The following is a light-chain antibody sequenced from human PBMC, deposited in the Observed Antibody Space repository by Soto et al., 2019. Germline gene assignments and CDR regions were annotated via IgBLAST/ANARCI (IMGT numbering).Light chain of an antibody. Sequence: DIQMTQSPSSLSASVGDRVTITCRASQSISSYLNWYQQKPGKAPKLLIYAASSLQSGVQSRFRGSGSGTDFTLTISSLQPEDFATYYCQQSYSTPVTFGQGTKVEIK. CDR2: AAS. CDR3: QQSYSTPVT. J-gene: IGKJ1*01. V-gene: IGKV1-39*01. CDR1: QSISSY.